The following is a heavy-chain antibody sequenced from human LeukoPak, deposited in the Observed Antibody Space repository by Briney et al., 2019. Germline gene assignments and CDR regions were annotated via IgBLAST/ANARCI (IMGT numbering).Heavy chain of an antibody. D-gene: IGHD5-12*01. J-gene: IGHJ4*02. CDR1: GFTFSSYW. CDR2: INSDGSST. CDR3: AVVATITFVDY. V-gene: IGHV3-74*01. Sequence: GGSLRLSCAASGFTFSSYWMHWVRQAPGKGLVWVSRINSDGSSTSYADSVKGRFTISRDNAKNTLYLQMNSLRAEDTAVYYCAVVATITFVDYWGQGTLVTVSS.